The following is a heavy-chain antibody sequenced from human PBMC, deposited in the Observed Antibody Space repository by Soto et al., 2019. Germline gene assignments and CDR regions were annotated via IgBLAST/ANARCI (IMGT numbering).Heavy chain of an antibody. Sequence: SVKVSCKASGFTFTSSAVQWVRQARGQRLEWIGWIVVGSGNTNYAQKFQERVTITRDMFTSTAYMELSSLRSEDTAVYYCAAVLTTADTYLDWWGQGTLVTVSS. J-gene: IGHJ4*02. CDR3: AAVLTTADTYLDW. CDR2: IVVGSGNT. CDR1: GFTFTSSA. D-gene: IGHD4-4*01. V-gene: IGHV1-58*01.